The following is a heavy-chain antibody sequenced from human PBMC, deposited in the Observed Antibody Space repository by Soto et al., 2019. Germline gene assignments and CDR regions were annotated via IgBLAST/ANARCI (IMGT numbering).Heavy chain of an antibody. CDR1: GGSITGYY. V-gene: IGHV4-59*01. D-gene: IGHD1-1*01. J-gene: IGHJ3*02. Sequence: QVQLQESGPGLVKPSETLSLTCTVSGGSITGYYWSWVRQPPGKGLEWIAYISYTGSTNYNPSLQSRTPISVDTSKNHFSLKLSSVTAADTAVYYCARNGAFDIWGQGTMVTVSS. CDR3: ARNGAFDI. CDR2: ISYTGST.